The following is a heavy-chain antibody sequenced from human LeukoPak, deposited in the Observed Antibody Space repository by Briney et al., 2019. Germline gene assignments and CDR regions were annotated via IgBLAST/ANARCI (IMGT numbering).Heavy chain of an antibody. Sequence: ASVKVSCKASGYTFTSYGISWVRQAPGQGLEWMGWISAYNGNTNYAQKLQGRVTMTTDTSTSTAYMELRSLRSDDTAVYYCARDLYDFWSGYYGRIDYWGQGTLVTVSS. J-gene: IGHJ4*02. CDR2: ISAYNGNT. D-gene: IGHD3-3*01. CDR3: ARDLYDFWSGYYGRIDY. CDR1: GYTFTSYG. V-gene: IGHV1-18*01.